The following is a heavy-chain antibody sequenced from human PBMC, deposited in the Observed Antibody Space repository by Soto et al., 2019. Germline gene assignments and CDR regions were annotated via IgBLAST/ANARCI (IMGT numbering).Heavy chain of an antibody. Sequence: QVQLVQSGAEVKKPGSSVKVSCKASGGTFSSYAISWVRQAPGQGLEWMGEIIPIFGTANYAQKFQGRVTITADESTSTAYMELSSLRSEDTAVYYCARDRGSSSGYYPYWFDPWGQGTLVTVSS. CDR1: GGTFSSYA. V-gene: IGHV1-69*12. J-gene: IGHJ5*02. CDR3: ARDRGSSSGYYPYWFDP. D-gene: IGHD3-22*01. CDR2: IIPIFGTA.